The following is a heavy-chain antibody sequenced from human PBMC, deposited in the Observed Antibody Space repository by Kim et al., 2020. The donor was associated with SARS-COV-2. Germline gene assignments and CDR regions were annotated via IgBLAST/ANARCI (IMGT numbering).Heavy chain of an antibody. CDR3: TTEVTTVTTGQYYYYYYCGMDV. CDR2: IKSKTDGGTT. D-gene: IGHD4-4*01. J-gene: IGHJ6*02. CDR1: GFTFSNAG. Sequence: GGSLRLSCAASGFTFSNAGMSWVRQAPGKGLEWVGRIKSKTDGGTTDYAAPVQGRFTNSRDDSKNTLNLQMNSVKTEDTAVYYCTTEVTTVTTGQYYYYYYCGMDVWGQGTTVTVSS. V-gene: IGHV3-15*01.